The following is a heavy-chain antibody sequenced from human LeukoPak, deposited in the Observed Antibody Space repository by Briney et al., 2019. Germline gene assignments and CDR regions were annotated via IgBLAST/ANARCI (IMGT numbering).Heavy chain of an antibody. CDR3: AKSWGYSGSYYGSRNAFDI. Sequence: GGSLRLSCAASGFTFSDYYMSWVRQAPGKGLEWVSAISGSGGSTYYADSVKGRFTISRDNSKNTLYLQMNSLRAEDTAVYYCAKSWGYSGSYYGSRNAFDIWGQGTMVTVSS. CDR1: GFTFSDYY. D-gene: IGHD1-26*01. V-gene: IGHV3-23*01. CDR2: ISGSGGST. J-gene: IGHJ3*02.